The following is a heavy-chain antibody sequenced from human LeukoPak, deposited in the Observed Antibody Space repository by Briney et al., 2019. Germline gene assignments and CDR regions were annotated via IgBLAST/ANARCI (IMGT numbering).Heavy chain of an antibody. CDR3: AKGYYYDSSGYFDY. CDR1: GFTFSSYG. Sequence: GGSRRLSCAASGFTFSSYGMHWVRQAPGKGLEWVAVISYDGSNKYYADSVKGRFTISRDNSKNTLYLQMNSLRAEDTAVYYCAKGYYYDSSGYFDYWGQGTLVTVSS. CDR2: ISYDGSNK. V-gene: IGHV3-30*18. D-gene: IGHD3-22*01. J-gene: IGHJ4*02.